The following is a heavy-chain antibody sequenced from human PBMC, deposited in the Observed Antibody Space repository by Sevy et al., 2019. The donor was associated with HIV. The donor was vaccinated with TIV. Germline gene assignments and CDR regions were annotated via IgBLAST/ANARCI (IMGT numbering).Heavy chain of an antibody. CDR3: ARAVLEIATWRSDY. CDR2: ISSTSAYI. J-gene: IGHJ4*02. D-gene: IGHD1-1*01. Sequence: GGSLRLSCAASGFTFSSYRMTWVRQAPGKGLEWVSCISSTSAYINNADSVKGRFTISRDNAKNLLYRQMDSLRAEDTAVYYCARAVLEIATWRSDYWGQGTLVTVSS. CDR1: GFTFSSYR. V-gene: IGHV3-21*01.